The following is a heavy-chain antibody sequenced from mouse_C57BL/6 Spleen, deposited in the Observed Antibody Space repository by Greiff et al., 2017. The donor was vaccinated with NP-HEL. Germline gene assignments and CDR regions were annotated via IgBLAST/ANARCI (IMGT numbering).Heavy chain of an antibody. CDR1: GFTFSDYG. J-gene: IGHJ2*01. Sequence: EVQLVESGGGLVKPGGSLKLSCAASGFTFSDYGMHWVRQAPEKGLEWVAYISSGSSTIYYADTVKGRFTISRDNAKNTLFLQMTSLRSEDTAMYYCARTGFDYWGQGTTRTVSS. V-gene: IGHV5-17*01. D-gene: IGHD4-1*01. CDR2: ISSGSSTI. CDR3: ARTGFDY.